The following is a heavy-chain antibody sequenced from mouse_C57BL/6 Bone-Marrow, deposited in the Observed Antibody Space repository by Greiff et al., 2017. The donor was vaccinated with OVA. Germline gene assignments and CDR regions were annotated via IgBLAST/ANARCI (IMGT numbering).Heavy chain of an antibody. CDR1: GFTFSSYG. V-gene: IGHV5-6*01. CDR2: ISSGGSYT. Sequence: EVQGVESGGDLVKPGGSLKLSCAASGFTFSSYGMSWVRQTPDKRLEWVATISSGGSYTYYPDSVKGRFTISRDNAKNTLYLQMSSLKSEDTAMYYCARRVITGNYFDYWGQGTTLTVSS. CDR3: ARRVITGNYFDY. D-gene: IGHD1-1*01. J-gene: IGHJ2*01.